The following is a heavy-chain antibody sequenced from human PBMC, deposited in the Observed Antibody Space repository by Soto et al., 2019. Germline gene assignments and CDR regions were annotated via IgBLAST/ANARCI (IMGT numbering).Heavy chain of an antibody. CDR2: IIPIFGTA. V-gene: IGHV1-69*01. Sequence: QVQLVQSGAEVKKPGSSVKVSCKASGGTFSSYAISWVRQAPGQGLEWMGGIIPIFGTANYAQNLQGRVTITADESTSTAYMELSSLRSEDTAVYYCARDARISSTYVGQVYYFDYRGQGTLVTVSS. D-gene: IGHD6-13*01. CDR3: ARDARISSTYVGQVYYFDY. J-gene: IGHJ4*02. CDR1: GGTFSSYA.